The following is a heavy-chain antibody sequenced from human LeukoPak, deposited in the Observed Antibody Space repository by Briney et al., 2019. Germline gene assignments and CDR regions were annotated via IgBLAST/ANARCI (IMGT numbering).Heavy chain of an antibody. D-gene: IGHD3-10*01. V-gene: IGHV3-21*01. J-gene: IGHJ3*02. CDR3: ARDTYGSGNEVAFDI. CDR2: ISTPSYK. CDR1: GFTFGSYT. Sequence: PGGSLRLSCAASGFTFGSYTMNWVRQAPGKGLEWVSSISTPSYKYYSDSLKGRFTISRDNAKNSLYLQMNSLRAEDTAVYYCARDTYGSGNEVAFDIWGQGTMVTVSP.